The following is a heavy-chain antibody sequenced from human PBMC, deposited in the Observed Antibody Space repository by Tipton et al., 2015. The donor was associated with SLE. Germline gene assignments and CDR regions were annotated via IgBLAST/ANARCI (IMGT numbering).Heavy chain of an antibody. CDR2: ISSSSSTI. J-gene: IGHJ3*02. V-gene: IGHV3-11*01. D-gene: IGHD1-14*01. CDR3: ARGSGVITTTQHDAFEI. CDR1: GFTVSSNY. Sequence: SLRLSCAASGFTVSSNYMSWVRQAPGKGLEWVSYISSSSSTIYYADSVKDRFTISRDNAMKSLYLQMDTLRAEDTAVYYCARGSGVITTTQHDAFEIWGPGTMVTVSS.